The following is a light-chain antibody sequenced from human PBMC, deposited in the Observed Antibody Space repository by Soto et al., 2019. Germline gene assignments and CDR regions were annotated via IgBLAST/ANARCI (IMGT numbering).Light chain of an antibody. CDR2: GAS. CDR1: QSVSSNN. Sequence: EIVLTQSPGTLSLSPGERATLSCRASQSVSSNNLAWYQQRPGQAPRVVIYGASTRATGIPERFSGSGSGTEFTLTISSLQSEDSAVYYCQQYVHWPPGAFGQGTKVDI. CDR3: QQYVHWPPGA. V-gene: IGKV3-20*01. J-gene: IGKJ1*01.